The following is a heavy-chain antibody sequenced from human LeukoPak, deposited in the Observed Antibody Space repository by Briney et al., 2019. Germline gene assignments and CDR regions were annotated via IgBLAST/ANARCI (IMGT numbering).Heavy chain of an antibody. D-gene: IGHD3-16*01. CDR3: AKGGSDSDY. V-gene: IGHV3-7*03. CDR2: IKEDGSKK. CDR1: GFIFNNYW. J-gene: IGHJ4*02. Sequence: GSLRLSCAASGFIFNNYWMTWVRQAPGKGLEWVANIKEDGSKKNYVDSVKGRFTISRDNAKNSLYLQMNSLRGGDTAVYYCAKGGSDSDYWGQGTLVTVSS.